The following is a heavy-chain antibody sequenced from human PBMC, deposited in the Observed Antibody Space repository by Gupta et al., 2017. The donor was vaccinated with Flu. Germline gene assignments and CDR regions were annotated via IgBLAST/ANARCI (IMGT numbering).Heavy chain of an antibody. CDR2: IYYSGNA. D-gene: IGHD3-3*01. Sequence: QVHVQESCPGLVRPSGPLSLTCTVSGGSIFRPCCSWIRQTPGKGLEWIGFIYYSGNAYYKPSIRSRVTMSVDASKQQFSLRLTTVTAEEKAVYYCARGLSELEMGAFDIWGQGAKVTVSS. CDR1: GGSIFRPC. CDR3: ARGLSELEMGAFDI. J-gene: IGHJ3*02. V-gene: IGHV4-59*11.